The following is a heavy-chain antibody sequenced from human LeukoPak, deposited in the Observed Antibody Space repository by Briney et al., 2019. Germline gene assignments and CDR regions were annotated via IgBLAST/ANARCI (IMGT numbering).Heavy chain of an antibody. V-gene: IGHV3-11*04. CDR3: AKDGYGSGSRTLYYGMDV. CDR1: GFTFSDHY. D-gene: IGHD3-10*01. CDR2: ISHNGETK. Sequence: GGSLRLSCAASGFTFSDHYMIWLRQAPGKGLEAISYISHNGETKYYADSVKGRLSISRDNAKSSLYLQMNSLRAEDTAVYYCAKDGYGSGSRTLYYGMDVWGQGTTVTVSS. J-gene: IGHJ6*02.